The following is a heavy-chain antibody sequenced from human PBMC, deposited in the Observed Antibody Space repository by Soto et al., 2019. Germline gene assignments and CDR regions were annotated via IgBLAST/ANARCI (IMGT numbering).Heavy chain of an antibody. D-gene: IGHD1-26*01. V-gene: IGHV4-59*01. CDR1: GGSISSYY. CDR2: IYYSGST. Sequence: PSETLSLTCTVSGGSISSYYWSWIRQPPGKGLEWIGYIYYSGSTNYNPSLKSRVTISVYTSKNQFSLKLSSVTAADTAVYYCARDPVGVTHFDYWGQGALVTVSS. CDR3: ARDPVGVTHFDY. J-gene: IGHJ4*02.